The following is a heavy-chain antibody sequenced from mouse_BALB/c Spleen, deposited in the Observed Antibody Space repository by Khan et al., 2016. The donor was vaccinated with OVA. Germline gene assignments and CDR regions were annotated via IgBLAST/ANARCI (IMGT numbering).Heavy chain of an antibody. D-gene: IGHD2-2*01. V-gene: IGHV1-61*01. CDR1: GYTFTSYW. CDR3: ARREKYGYDPSWFAY. J-gene: IGHJ3*01. Sequence: QVQLQQPGAELVRPGASVKLSCKASGYTFTSYWMNWVRQRPGQGLDWIGKINPSDSETHYNQMFKDKATLTVDKSSGPAYMQLSSLTSEDSAVYYWARREKYGYDPSWFAYWGQGTLVTVSA. CDR2: INPSDSET.